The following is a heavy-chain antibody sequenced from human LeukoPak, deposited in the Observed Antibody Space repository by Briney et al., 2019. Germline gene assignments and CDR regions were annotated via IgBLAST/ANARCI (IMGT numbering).Heavy chain of an antibody. CDR2: IYSGGST. CDR1: GFTVSSNY. CDR3: ARVGGGSGSYYKDY. Sequence: GGSLRLSRAASGFTVSSNYMSWVRQAPGKGLEWVSVIYSGGSTYYADSVKGRFTISRDNSKNTLYLQMNSLRAEDTAVYYCARVGGGSGSYYKDYWGQGTLVTVSS. V-gene: IGHV3-53*01. J-gene: IGHJ4*02. D-gene: IGHD3-10*01.